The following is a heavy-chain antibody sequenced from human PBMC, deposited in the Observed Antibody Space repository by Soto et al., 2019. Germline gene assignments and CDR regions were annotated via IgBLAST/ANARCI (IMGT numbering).Heavy chain of an antibody. Sequence: QVQLQESGPGLVKPSETLSLTCTVSGGSISSYYWSWIRQSPGKGLEWIGYIYYSGSTKYNPSLTSRVPXSXGXTTNQFSLKLSSVTAADTAVYYCARGRGDTAMAWYYWGQGTLVTVSS. CDR1: GGSISSYY. CDR2: IYYSGST. D-gene: IGHD5-18*01. V-gene: IGHV4-59*01. CDR3: ARGRGDTAMAWYY. J-gene: IGHJ4*02.